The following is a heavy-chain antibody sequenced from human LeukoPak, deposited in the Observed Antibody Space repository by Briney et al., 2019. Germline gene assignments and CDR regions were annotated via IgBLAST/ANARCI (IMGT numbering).Heavy chain of an antibody. CDR2: IRHDGSIK. J-gene: IGHJ4*02. Sequence: GGSLRLSCAASGFIFSTYGMYWVRQAPGKGLEWVAFIRHDGSIKNYADSVKGRSTISRDNSKNTLYLQMNSLRAGDTAVYYCAKDSLADIDYWGQGTLVTVSS. CDR1: GFIFSTYG. V-gene: IGHV3-30*02. D-gene: IGHD3-16*01. CDR3: AKDSLADIDY.